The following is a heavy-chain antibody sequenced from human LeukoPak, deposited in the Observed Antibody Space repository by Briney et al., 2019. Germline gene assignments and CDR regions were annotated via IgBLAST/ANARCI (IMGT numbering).Heavy chain of an antibody. CDR1: GDCVSSNNAA. CDR2: EYYRSKRYN. J-gene: IGHJ4*02. V-gene: IGHV6-1*01. Sequence: SQTLSLTSAISGDCVSSNNAAWNWLRQPPSRGLEWLGREYYRSKRYNDHAVSVKSRITINTDTSKNQLPLKLMSVSPDATALYYCARMHFRVFDYWGQGALVTVSS. CDR3: ARMHFRVFDY.